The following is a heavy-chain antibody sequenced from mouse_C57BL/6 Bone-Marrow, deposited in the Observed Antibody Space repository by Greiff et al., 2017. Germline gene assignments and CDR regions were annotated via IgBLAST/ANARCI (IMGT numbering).Heavy chain of an antibody. D-gene: IGHD1-1*01. CDR3: ARGCTTVVEAFAY. Sequence: QVQLQQPGAELVKPGASVKLSCKASGYTFTSYWMQWVKQRPGQGLEWIGEIDPSDSYTNYNQKFKGKATLTVDTSSSTAYMQLSSLTSEDSAVYYCARGCTTVVEAFAYWGQGTLVTVSA. J-gene: IGHJ3*01. CDR1: GYTFTSYW. V-gene: IGHV1-50*01. CDR2: IDPSDSYT.